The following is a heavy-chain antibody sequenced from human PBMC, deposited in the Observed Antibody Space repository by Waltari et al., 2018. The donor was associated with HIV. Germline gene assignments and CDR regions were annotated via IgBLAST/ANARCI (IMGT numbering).Heavy chain of an antibody. J-gene: IGHJ6*02. Sequence: HLQLQESGPSLLKPSETLSLSCSVSGSPVKTRDALWGWFRQPPGKSLEWIVSISSGGNIYHNQTLKSRISISLDTSRNHISLKMTSATASDSAVYYCARQLRIIQTSSYRMDVWGPGTLVTV. D-gene: IGHD3-16*02. CDR3: ARQLRIIQTSSYRMDV. CDR1: GSPVKTRDAL. CDR2: ISSGGNI. V-gene: IGHV4-39*02.